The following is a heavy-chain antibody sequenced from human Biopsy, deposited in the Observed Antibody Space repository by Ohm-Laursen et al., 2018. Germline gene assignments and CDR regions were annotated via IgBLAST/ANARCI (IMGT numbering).Heavy chain of an antibody. Sequence: SLRLSCSASGLSFSMYAMSWVRQAPGKGLEWVSAIGGSGGGTYYADSVKGRFTISRDDSKNTVYLQMNSLRVEDRAVYYCARPMSRVVAYRMDVWGQGTTGTVSS. CDR1: GLSFSMYA. CDR3: ARPMSRVVAYRMDV. J-gene: IGHJ6*02. D-gene: IGHD2-15*01. V-gene: IGHV3-23*01. CDR2: IGGSGGGT.